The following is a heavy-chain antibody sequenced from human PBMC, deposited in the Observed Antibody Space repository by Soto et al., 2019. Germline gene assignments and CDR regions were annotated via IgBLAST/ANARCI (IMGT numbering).Heavy chain of an antibody. V-gene: IGHV3-30*03. CDR3: ARDLTPHLLGVANLPTDC. D-gene: IGHD3-3*01. Sequence: QVQLVKSGGGVVQPGRSLRLSCAASGFTFASYAMHWVRQAPGKGLEWVALISYDGDKKSYIDSVKGRFTISRDNSKDTLYLQMNSLRPEDTAFYFCARDLTPHLLGVANLPTDCWGQGTSVAVSS. CDR2: ISYDGDKK. J-gene: IGHJ4*02. CDR1: GFTFASYA.